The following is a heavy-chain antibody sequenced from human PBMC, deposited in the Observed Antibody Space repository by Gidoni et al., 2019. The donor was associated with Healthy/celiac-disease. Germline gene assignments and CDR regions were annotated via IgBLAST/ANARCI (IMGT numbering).Heavy chain of an antibody. CDR1: GFTVSSNY. CDR3: ARADYYDSGVDV. CDR2: IYSGGST. V-gene: IGHV3-53*02. Sequence: EMQLVETGGGLIQPGGSLRRSCAASGFTVSSNYMYWVRQAPGKGLELVSVIYSGGSTYYADSVKGRFTISRDNSKNTLYLQMNSLRAEDTAVYYCARADYYDSGVDVWGQGTTVTVSS. D-gene: IGHD3-22*01. J-gene: IGHJ6*02.